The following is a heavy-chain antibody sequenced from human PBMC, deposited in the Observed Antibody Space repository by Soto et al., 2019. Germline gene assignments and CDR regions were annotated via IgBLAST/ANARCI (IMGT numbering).Heavy chain of an antibody. D-gene: IGHD2-2*01. V-gene: IGHV4-39*01. CDR1: GDSMTISDFL. CDR3: ARPLYAHWAFGL. Sequence: SETLSLTCTVSGDSMTISDFLWGWVRQSPGKGLEWVGGIYYSGSAYYNPSLGSRATLSVDTSRNQFFLSVTSVTAAATAVYSWARPLYAHWAFGLWGEGKLVT. J-gene: IGHJ3*01. CDR2: IYYSGSA.